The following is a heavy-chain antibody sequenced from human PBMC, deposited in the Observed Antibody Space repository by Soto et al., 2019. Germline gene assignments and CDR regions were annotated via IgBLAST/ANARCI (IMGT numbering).Heavy chain of an antibody. V-gene: IGHV4-31*03. CDR1: GGSISSGGYY. D-gene: IGHD3-3*01. CDR3: ARGPKIFGVVIIRGWFDP. J-gene: IGHJ5*02. Sequence: QVQLQESGPGLVKPSQTLSLTCTVSGGSISSGGYYWSWIRQHPGKGLEWIGYIYYSGSTYYNPSLKSRVTLSIDTSKNQFSLKLSSVTAADTAVYYCARGPKIFGVVIIRGWFDPWCQGALVTVSS. CDR2: IYYSGST.